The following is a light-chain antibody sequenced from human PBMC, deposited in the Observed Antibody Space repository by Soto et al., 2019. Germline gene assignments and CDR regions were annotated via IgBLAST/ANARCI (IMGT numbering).Light chain of an antibody. Sequence: EDVLTQSPGTLSLSPGERATLACRASQSVSVNSLAWYQQKGGQAPRLLIYAASTRATGVPDRFSGTGSGTDFTLTISSLEPEDSAVYYCQQRHMWPITFGQGTLLEIK. J-gene: IGKJ5*01. CDR1: QSVSVNS. CDR3: QQRHMWPIT. CDR2: AAS. V-gene: IGKV3D-20*02.